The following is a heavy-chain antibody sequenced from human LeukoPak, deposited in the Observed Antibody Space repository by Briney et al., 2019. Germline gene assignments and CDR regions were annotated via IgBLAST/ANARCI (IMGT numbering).Heavy chain of an antibody. J-gene: IGHJ4*02. Sequence: GGSLRLSCAASGFTFSDSGMHWVRQAPGKGLEWVAFIRYDGSDKYYADSVKGRFTISRDNSKNTLYLQMNSLRAEDTAVYYCARDHTAMAQRHFDYWGQGTLVTVSS. CDR2: IRYDGSDK. V-gene: IGHV3-30*02. CDR3: ARDHTAMAQRHFDY. D-gene: IGHD5-18*01. CDR1: GFTFSDSG.